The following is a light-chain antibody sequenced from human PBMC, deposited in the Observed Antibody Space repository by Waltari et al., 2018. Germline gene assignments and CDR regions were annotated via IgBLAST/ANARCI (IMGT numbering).Light chain of an antibody. CDR2: EVN. CDR1: NSDVGGWNF. J-gene: IGLJ3*02. Sequence: QSALTQPASVSGSPGQSITISCTGTNSDVGGWNFVSWYHQHPGKAPKLLIFEVNNRPSGISARFSASKSGNTASLTISGLQAEDEADYYCSSYTTSRTLVFGGGTRLTVL. V-gene: IGLV2-14*01. CDR3: SSYTTSRTLV.